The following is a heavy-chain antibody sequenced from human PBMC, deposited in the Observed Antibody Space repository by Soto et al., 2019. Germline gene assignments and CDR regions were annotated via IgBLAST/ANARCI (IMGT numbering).Heavy chain of an antibody. CDR3: ARSSGWSSFDY. V-gene: IGHV4-59*01. CDR1: GVSISSYY. CDR2: IFYSGST. Sequence: SETLSLTCTVSGVSISSYYWSWIRQSPGKGLEWIAYIFYSGSTNYNPSLKGRLTISVDTSKNQFSLKLSSVTAADTAVYYCARSSGWSSFDYWGQGTLVTVS. J-gene: IGHJ4*02. D-gene: IGHD3-22*01.